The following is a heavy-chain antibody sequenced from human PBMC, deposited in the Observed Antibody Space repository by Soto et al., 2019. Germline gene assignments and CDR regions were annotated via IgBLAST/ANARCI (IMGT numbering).Heavy chain of an antibody. D-gene: IGHD7-27*01. CDR1: GYRFSEYA. CDR2: VTSSAIAT. J-gene: IGHJ4*02. Sequence: GGSLRLSCVGSGYRFSEYAMAWIRQAPGKGLEWVTGVTSSAIATYYADSVKGRFTISRDNSRNTVYLQMNSLRAEDTAVYHCVRDLLGSGGHFDYWGQGTPVTVSS. CDR3: VRDLLGSGGHFDY. V-gene: IGHV3-23*01.